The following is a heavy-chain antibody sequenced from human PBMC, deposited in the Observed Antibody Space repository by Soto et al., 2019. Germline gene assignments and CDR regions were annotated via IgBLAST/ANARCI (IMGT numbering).Heavy chain of an antibody. J-gene: IGHJ5*02. Sequence: SETLSLTCIVSGGSVSSSNWWGWVRQPPGKGLEWIGEIYHSGSTTYNPSLKSRATISVDKSENQFSLRLKSVTAADTAVYYCASVGSDYDNSGYYLPWGPGTLVTVSS. V-gene: IGHV4-4*02. CDR2: IYHSGST. D-gene: IGHD3-22*01. CDR3: ASVGSDYDNSGYYLP. CDR1: GGSVSSSNW.